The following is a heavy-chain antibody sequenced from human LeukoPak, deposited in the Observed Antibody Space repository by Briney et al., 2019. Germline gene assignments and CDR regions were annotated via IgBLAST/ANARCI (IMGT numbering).Heavy chain of an antibody. CDR2: INSDGSST. D-gene: IGHD3-22*01. Sequence: GGSLRLSCAASGFTFSGYSMNWVRQAPGKGLEWVSRINSDGSSTSYADSVKGRFTIPRDNAKNSLYLQMNSLRAEDTAVYYCAGNAPANYYDSSGNFDYWGQGTLVTVSS. J-gene: IGHJ4*02. CDR1: GFTFSGYS. CDR3: AGNAPANYYDSSGNFDY. V-gene: IGHV3-74*01.